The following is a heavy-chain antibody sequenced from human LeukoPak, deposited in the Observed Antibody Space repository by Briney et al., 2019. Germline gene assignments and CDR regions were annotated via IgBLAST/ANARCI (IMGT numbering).Heavy chain of an antibody. V-gene: IGHV3-33*08. CDR1: GFTFSNYW. Sequence: GGSLRLSCVASGFTFSNYWMNWVRQAPGKGLEWVAVIWYDGSNKYYADSVKGRFTISRDNSKNTLYLQMNSLRAEDTAVYYCARDYDFWSGSSSPSYWGQGTLVTVSS. D-gene: IGHD3-3*01. CDR2: IWYDGSNK. CDR3: ARDYDFWSGSSSPSY. J-gene: IGHJ4*02.